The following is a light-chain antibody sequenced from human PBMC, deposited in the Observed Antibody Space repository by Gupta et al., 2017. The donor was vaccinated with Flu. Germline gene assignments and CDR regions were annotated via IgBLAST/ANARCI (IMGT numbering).Light chain of an antibody. CDR1: QTVTSN. J-gene: IGKJ4*01. Sequence: ERATLSCRASQTVTSNLAWYQQKPGQAPRLLIYQTSTRATGVPARFSGGGSGREFTLTISSLQSEDVAVYYCQQYQNWPPLTFGGGTKVEIK. V-gene: IGKV3D-15*01. CDR2: QTS. CDR3: QQYQNWPPLT.